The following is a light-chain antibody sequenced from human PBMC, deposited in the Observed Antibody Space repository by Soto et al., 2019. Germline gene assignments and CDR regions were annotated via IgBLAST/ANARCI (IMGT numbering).Light chain of an antibody. Sequence: EIVMTQSPATLSVSPGERACLSCRASQSISSTLAWYQQKPGQAPRLLIYGASTRATGVPARFSGSGSGTEFTLTISSLQSEDFAVYYCQQYNKWPITFGQGTRLENK. V-gene: IGKV3-15*01. CDR1: QSISST. J-gene: IGKJ5*01. CDR2: GAS. CDR3: QQYNKWPIT.